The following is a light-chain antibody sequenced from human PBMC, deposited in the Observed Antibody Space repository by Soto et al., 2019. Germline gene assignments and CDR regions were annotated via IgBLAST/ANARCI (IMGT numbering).Light chain of an antibody. CDR2: LGS. J-gene: IGKJ5*01. CDR1: QSLLHRNGKNY. V-gene: IGKV2-28*01. Sequence: DIVMTQSPFSLAVTPGEAASISCMSSQSLLHRNGKNYLDWYLQKKGKSPQLLIYLGSNRDSGVPDRFTGRGSGTDFTLKISRVEAEDVGVYYCMQALQNPFTFGQGTRLEIK. CDR3: MQALQNPFT.